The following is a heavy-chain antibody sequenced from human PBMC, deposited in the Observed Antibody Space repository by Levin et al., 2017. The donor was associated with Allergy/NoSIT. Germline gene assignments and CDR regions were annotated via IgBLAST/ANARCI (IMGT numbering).Heavy chain of an antibody. D-gene: IGHD2-2*01. J-gene: IGHJ1*01. CDR3: TRIYCSSTSCDAVYFEH. CDR2: IKYKAESYTT. V-gene: IGHV3-72*01. Sequence: GGSLRLSCTASGFIFSDHYMDWVRQAPGKGLEWIGRIKYKAESYTTEYAASVRARFTISRDDSNSLYLQMNSLKSEDTAVYYCTRIYCSSTSCDAVYFEHWGQGTLVTVSS. CDR1: GFIFSDHY.